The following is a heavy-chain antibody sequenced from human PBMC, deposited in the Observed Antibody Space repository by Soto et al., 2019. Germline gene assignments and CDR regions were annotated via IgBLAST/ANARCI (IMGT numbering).Heavy chain of an antibody. CDR1: GYTFTSYY. Sequence: QVQLVQSGAEVKKPGASVKVSCKASGYTFTSYYMHWVRQAPGQGLERMGIINPSGGSTSYAQKFPGRVTMTSNTSTSTVYIELSSLRSDDTAVYYCARGYSSPTSCYPSPFDYWGQGTLVTVSS. V-gene: IGHV1-46*03. J-gene: IGHJ4*02. CDR3: ARGYSSPTSCYPSPFDY. D-gene: IGHD2-2*01. CDR2: INPSGGST.